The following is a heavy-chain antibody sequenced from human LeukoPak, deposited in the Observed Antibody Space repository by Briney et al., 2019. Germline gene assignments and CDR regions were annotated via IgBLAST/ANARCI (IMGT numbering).Heavy chain of an antibody. Sequence: PSETLSLTCAVSGGSISSGGYSWSWVRQPPGKRLEWIGYIYHSGSTYYNPSLKSRVTISVDRSKNQFSLKLSSVTAAYTAVYYCARVPVPAAIGLDWYFDLWGRGTLVTVSS. CDR2: IYHSGST. J-gene: IGHJ2*01. CDR1: GGSISSGGYS. D-gene: IGHD2-2*01. CDR3: ARVPVPAAIGLDWYFDL. V-gene: IGHV4-30-2*01.